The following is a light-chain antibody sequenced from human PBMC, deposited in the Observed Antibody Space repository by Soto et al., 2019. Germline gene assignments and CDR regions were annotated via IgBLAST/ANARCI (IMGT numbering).Light chain of an antibody. CDR2: GAS. V-gene: IGKV3-20*01. J-gene: IGKJ1*01. Sequence: IALTQSPGTLSLSPGERATLSCRASQRVSSNYVAWYQHKPGQAPRLLIHGASIRATDIPDRFSGSGSGTDFTLTISRLEPEDFAVYYCQQYGTSPPRTFGQGTKVEIK. CDR3: QQYGTSPPRT. CDR1: QRVSSNY.